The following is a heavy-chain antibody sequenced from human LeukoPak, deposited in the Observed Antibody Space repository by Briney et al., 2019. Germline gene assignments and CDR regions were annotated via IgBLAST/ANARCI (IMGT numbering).Heavy chain of an antibody. V-gene: IGHV3-74*01. CDR2: INGDGSST. CDR1: GFTFSSFL. Sequence: GGSLRLSCVASGFTFSSFLMHWVRQAPGKGLVWVSRINGDGSSTSYADSVKGRFTISRDNAKNTLYLQMSSLRAEDTAVYYCACLTTMIRGVSLGYWGQGTLVTVSA. CDR3: ACLTTMIRGVSLGY. D-gene: IGHD3-10*01. J-gene: IGHJ4*02.